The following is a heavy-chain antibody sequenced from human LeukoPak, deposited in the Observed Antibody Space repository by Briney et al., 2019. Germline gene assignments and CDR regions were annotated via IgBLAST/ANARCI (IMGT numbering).Heavy chain of an antibody. CDR3: ARDGLDSSGPVAFDV. CDR2: IHINADT. D-gene: IGHD3-22*01. V-gene: IGHV3-66*01. Sequence: GGSLRLSCVASGFIINNSYVSWVRQAPGRGLEWVSIIHINADTHYADSVKGRFTIYRDNSKNTLYLQMNSLRSEDTAVYYCARDGLDSSGPVAFDVWGQGAMVTVSS. J-gene: IGHJ3*01. CDR1: GFIINNSY.